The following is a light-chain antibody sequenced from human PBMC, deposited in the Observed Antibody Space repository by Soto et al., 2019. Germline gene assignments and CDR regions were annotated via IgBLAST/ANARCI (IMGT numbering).Light chain of an antibody. V-gene: IGKV3-15*01. CDR1: QSVSGN. CDR3: QQYNNWPRT. J-gene: IGKJ1*01. Sequence: EIVMTQSPGTLSVSPGERATLSCRASQSVSGNLAWYQQKPGQAPRLLIYGASTRATGIPARFSGSGSGTEFTLTISGLQSEDFAVYYCQQYNNWPRTFGQGTKVEIK. CDR2: GAS.